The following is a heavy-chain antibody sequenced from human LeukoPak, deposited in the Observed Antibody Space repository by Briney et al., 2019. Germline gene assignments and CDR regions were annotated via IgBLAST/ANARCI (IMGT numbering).Heavy chain of an antibody. CDR3: ARDYYDFWSGYYSLDFYMDV. J-gene: IGHJ6*03. CDR2: IYTSGST. CDR1: GGSISSGGYY. V-gene: IGHV4-61*02. D-gene: IGHD3-3*01. Sequence: SETLSLTCTVSGGSISSGGYYWSWIRQPAGKGLEWIGRIYTSGSTNYNPSLKSRVTMSVDTSKNQFSLKLSSVTAADTAVYYCARDYYDFWSGYYSLDFYMDVWGKGTTVTVSS.